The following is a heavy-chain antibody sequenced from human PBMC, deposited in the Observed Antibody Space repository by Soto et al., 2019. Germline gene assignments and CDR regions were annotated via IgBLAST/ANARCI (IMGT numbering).Heavy chain of an antibody. V-gene: IGHV3-23*01. CDR1: GFTFSSYA. CDR3: AKGGVLLWLGETYYFDY. D-gene: IGHD3-10*01. Sequence: PGGSLRLSCAASGFTFSSYAMSWVRQAPGKGLEWVSAISGSGGSTYYADSVKGRFTISRDNSKNTLYLQMNSLRAEDTAVYYCAKGGVLLWLGETYYFDYWGQGTLVTVSS. J-gene: IGHJ4*02. CDR2: ISGSGGST.